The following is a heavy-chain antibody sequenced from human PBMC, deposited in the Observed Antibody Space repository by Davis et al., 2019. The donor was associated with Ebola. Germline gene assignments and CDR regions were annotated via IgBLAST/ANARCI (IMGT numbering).Heavy chain of an antibody. D-gene: IGHD6-19*01. CDR1: GFTFSSYA. CDR3: ARDVGGAVAGTFNY. J-gene: IGHJ4*02. V-gene: IGHV3-30-3*01. CDR2: ISYDGSNK. Sequence: PGGSLRLSCAASGFTFSSYAMHWVRQAPGKGLEWVAVISYDGSNKYYADSVKGRFTISRDNSKNTLYLQMNSLRAEDTAVYYCARDVGGAVAGTFNYWGQGTLVTVSS.